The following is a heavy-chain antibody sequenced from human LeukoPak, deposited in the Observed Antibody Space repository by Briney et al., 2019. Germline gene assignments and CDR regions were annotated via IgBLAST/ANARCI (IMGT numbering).Heavy chain of an antibody. D-gene: IGHD4-17*01. J-gene: IGHJ5*02. CDR2: INPNSGGT. Sequence: ASVKVSCKASGYTFTGYYMHWVRQAPGQGLEWMGWINPNSGGTNYAQKFQGRVTMTRDTSISTACMELSRLRSDDTAVYYCARDSTVTSWFDPWGQGTLVTVSS. CDR1: GYTFTGYY. V-gene: IGHV1-2*02. CDR3: ARDSTVTSWFDP.